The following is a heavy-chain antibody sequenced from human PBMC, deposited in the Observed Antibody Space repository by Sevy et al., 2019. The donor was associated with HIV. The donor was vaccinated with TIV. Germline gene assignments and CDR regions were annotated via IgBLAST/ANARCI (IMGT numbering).Heavy chain of an antibody. CDR1: GYSFSSYA. D-gene: IGHD6-13*01. V-gene: IGHV3-23*01. Sequence: GGSLRLSCVVSGYSFSSYAISWVRQAPGKGLEWVSTINGRGGSTYYADSVKGRFPISRDNPKNTLFLQMINLRVDDTAIYYCARLSPRIAAAASAFYDNWGQGTLVTVSS. CDR3: ARLSPRIAAAASAFYDN. CDR2: INGRGGST. J-gene: IGHJ4*02.